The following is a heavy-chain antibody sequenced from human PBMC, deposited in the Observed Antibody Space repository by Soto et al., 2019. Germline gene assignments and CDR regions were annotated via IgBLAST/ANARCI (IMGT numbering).Heavy chain of an antibody. CDR2: INHSGST. J-gene: IGHJ4*02. Sequence: QVQLQQWGAGLLKPSETLSLTCAVYGGSFSGYYWSWIRQPPGQGLEWIGEINHSGSTNYNPSLKNRVTISVDTSKTQFSLKLSSVTAADTAVYYCARCDPALYGSGSYPFDYWGQGTLVTVSS. D-gene: IGHD3-10*01. CDR3: ARCDPALYGSGSYPFDY. V-gene: IGHV4-34*01. CDR1: GGSFSGYY.